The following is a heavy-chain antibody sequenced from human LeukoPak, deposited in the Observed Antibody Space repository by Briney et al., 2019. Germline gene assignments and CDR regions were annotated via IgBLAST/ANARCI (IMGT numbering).Heavy chain of an antibody. V-gene: IGHV4-31*03. CDR3: ARDQQQWLARHPYGMDV. J-gene: IGHJ6*02. Sequence: TSETLSLTCTVSGVSISSGGYYWSWIRQHPGKGLEWIGYIHYSGSTYYNPSLKSRVTISVDTSKNQFSLKLSSVTAADTAVYYCARDQQQWLARHPYGMDVWGQGTTVTVSS. CDR2: IHYSGST. D-gene: IGHD6-19*01. CDR1: GVSISSGGYY.